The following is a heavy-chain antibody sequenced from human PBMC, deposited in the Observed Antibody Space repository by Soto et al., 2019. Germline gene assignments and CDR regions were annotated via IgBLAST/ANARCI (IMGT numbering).Heavy chain of an antibody. CDR1: GYTFTNYG. Sequence: QVQVVQSGDEVKKPGASVKVSCKASGYTFTNYGFSWVRQAPGQGLEWMGWISGYNGNTKYAEKFQGRVTMTTDTSTSTAHMELRSLRSAETAVYYCAREGQAPYYYYGMDVCGQGTAVTVSS. V-gene: IGHV1-18*01. J-gene: IGHJ6*02. CDR3: AREGQAPYYYYGMDV. CDR2: ISGYNGNT.